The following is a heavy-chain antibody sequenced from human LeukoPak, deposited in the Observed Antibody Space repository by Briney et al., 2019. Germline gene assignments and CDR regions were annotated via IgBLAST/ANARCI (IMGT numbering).Heavy chain of an antibody. CDR3: VRGTPTPGMDY. CDR2: IDTTTGNP. Sequence: ASVKVSCKASGYPFSAHFLNWVRLAPGQGLEWMGNIDTTTGNPRYAQDFTGRFVFSLDTPVSTAYLQITSLKADDTAAYYCVRGTPTPGMDYWGQGTQVTVSS. D-gene: IGHD3-10*01. J-gene: IGHJ4*02. V-gene: IGHV7-4-1*02. CDR1: GYPFSAHF.